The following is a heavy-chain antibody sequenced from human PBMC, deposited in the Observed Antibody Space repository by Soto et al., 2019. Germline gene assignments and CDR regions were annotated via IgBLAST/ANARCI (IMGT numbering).Heavy chain of an antibody. J-gene: IGHJ4*02. CDR1: GYTFTSYG. CDR2: ISAYNGNT. D-gene: IGHD3-10*01. Sequence: ASVKVSCKASGYTFTSYGISWVRQAPGQGLEWMGWISAYNGNTNYAQKLQGRVTMTTDTSTSTAYMELRSLRSDDTAVYYCARELSPLSGSGSYRAYYFDYWGQGTLVTVSS. CDR3: ARELSPLSGSGSYRAYYFDY. V-gene: IGHV1-18*01.